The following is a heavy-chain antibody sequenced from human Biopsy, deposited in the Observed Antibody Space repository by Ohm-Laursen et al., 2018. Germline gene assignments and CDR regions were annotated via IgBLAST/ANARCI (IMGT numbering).Heavy chain of an antibody. CDR3: GRAVRNQLLTDP. J-gene: IGHJ5*02. V-gene: IGHV1-2*02. Sequence: ASVKVSCKASGYTFTGQDLHWVRQVPGQGLEWMGWINPHSGTTKFAQDFQGRVTMTSDTSISTAYMELSGLTSDDTATYYCGRAVRNQLLTDPWGQGTLVTVTS. CDR2: INPHSGTT. D-gene: IGHD1-7*01. CDR1: GYTFTGQD.